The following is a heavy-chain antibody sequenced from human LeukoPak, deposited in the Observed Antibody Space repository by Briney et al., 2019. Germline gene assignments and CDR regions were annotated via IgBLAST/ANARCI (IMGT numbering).Heavy chain of an antibody. CDR1: AFIFSHYG. V-gene: IGHV3-30*19. CDR3: ARAPPDLRELRIHYFDY. D-gene: IGHD1-26*01. CDR2: ISYDGSNK. J-gene: IGHJ4*02. Sequence: GGSLRLSCAASAFIFSHYGMHWVRQAPGKGLEWVAVISYDGSNKYYADSVKGRFTISRDNSKNTLYLQMNSLRAEDTAVYYCARAPPDLRELRIHYFDYWGQGTLVTVSS.